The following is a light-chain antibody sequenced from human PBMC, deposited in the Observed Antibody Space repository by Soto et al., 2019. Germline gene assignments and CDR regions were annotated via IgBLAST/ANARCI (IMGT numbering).Light chain of an antibody. J-gene: IGLJ1*01. V-gene: IGLV1-40*01. CDR2: DNN. Sequence: QSALTQPPSVSGAPGQRVTISCTGSSSNIGAAYDVHWYHQLPGTAPKLLIYDNNNRPSGVPDRFSGSKSGTSASLAITGLQADDEADYYCQSFDRSLSGYVFGTGTKVTVL. CDR1: SSNIGAAYD. CDR3: QSFDRSLSGYV.